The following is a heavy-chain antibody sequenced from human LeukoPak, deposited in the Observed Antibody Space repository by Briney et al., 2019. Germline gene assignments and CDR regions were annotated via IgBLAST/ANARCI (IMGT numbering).Heavy chain of an antibody. CDR1: GGSISSYY. D-gene: IGHD4-17*01. Sequence: SETLSLTCTVSGGSISSYYWSWIRQPPGKGLEWIGYIYYSGSTNYNPSLKSRVTISVDTSKNQFSLKLSSVTAADTAVYYCARVVTVTTHFDLWGRGTLVTVSS. CDR2: IYYSGST. V-gene: IGHV4-59*12. J-gene: IGHJ2*01. CDR3: ARVVTVTTHFDL.